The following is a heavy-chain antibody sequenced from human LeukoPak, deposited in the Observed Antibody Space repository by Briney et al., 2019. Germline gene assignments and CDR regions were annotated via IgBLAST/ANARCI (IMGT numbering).Heavy chain of an antibody. CDR3: ARMSEILTGYYSWGAFDI. D-gene: IGHD3-9*01. Sequence: PSETLSLTCTVSGGSISSYCWNWIRQPPGKGLEWIGYIYYSGSTNYNPSLKSRVTISVDTSKNQFSLKLSSVTAADTAMYYCARMSEILTGYYSWGAFDIWGQGTMVTVSS. J-gene: IGHJ3*02. CDR1: GGSISSYC. V-gene: IGHV4-59*01. CDR2: IYYSGST.